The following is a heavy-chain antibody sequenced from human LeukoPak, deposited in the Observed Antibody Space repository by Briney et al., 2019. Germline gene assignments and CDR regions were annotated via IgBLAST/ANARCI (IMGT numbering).Heavy chain of an antibody. CDR2: ISSSSSYI. J-gene: IGHJ4*02. Sequence: GGSLRLSCAASGFTFSSYSMNWVRQAPGKGLEWVSSISSSSSYIYYADSVKGRFTISRDNAKNSLYLQMNSLRAEDTAVYYCARAGFLEWLSADYWGQGTLVTVSS. CDR1: GFTFSSYS. D-gene: IGHD3-3*01. V-gene: IGHV3-21*01. CDR3: ARAGFLEWLSADY.